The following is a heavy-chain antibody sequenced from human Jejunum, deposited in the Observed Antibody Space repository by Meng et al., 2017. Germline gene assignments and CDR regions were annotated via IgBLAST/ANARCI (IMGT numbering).Heavy chain of an antibody. J-gene: IGHJ4*02. D-gene: IGHD6-19*01. CDR3: ARASIAVADKGDY. Sequence: VKRVGSGGGLVKPGGSLTLPWAPSGFTFSDYYRNWIRQAPGKGLEWVSYVSRAGHTTSYADSVRGRFSISRDDAKSSVSLLMNGLRADDTAVYYCARASIAVADKGDYWGQGTLVTVSS. V-gene: IGHV3-11*04. CDR1: GFTFSDYY. CDR2: VSRAGHTT.